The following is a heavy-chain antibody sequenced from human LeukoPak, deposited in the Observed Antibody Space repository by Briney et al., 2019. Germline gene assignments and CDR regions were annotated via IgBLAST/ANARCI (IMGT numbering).Heavy chain of an antibody. J-gene: IGHJ3*02. CDR1: GFTFGGYG. CDR3: AGRRYCSGGSCYSEGAFDI. Sequence: GGPLRFSCAASGFTFGGYGMPWVRKAPGKGLEWVAVIWCDGGNKYYADSVKGRFPISRDNSKNTLYLQMNSLRAEDTAVYYCAGRRYCSGGSCYSEGAFDIWGQGTMVTVSS. CDR2: IWCDGGNK. V-gene: IGHV3-33*01. D-gene: IGHD2-15*01.